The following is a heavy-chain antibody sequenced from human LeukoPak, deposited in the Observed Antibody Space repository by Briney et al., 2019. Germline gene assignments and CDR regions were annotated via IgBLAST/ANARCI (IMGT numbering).Heavy chain of an antibody. Sequence: GGSLRLSCAASGFTFSSYAMSWVRQAPGKGLEWVSAISGSGGSTYYADSVKGRFTISRDNSKNTLYLQMNSLRAEDTAVYYCAKDLRITMVRGVLQYFDYWGQGTLVTVSS. V-gene: IGHV3-23*01. J-gene: IGHJ4*02. CDR3: AKDLRITMVRGVLQYFDY. CDR2: ISGSGGST. D-gene: IGHD3-10*01. CDR1: GFTFSSYA.